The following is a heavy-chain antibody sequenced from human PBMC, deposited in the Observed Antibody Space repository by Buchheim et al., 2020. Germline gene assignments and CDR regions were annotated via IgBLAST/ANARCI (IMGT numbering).Heavy chain of an antibody. CDR3: ARSALLAAAGDF. Sequence: EVQLVESGGGLVKPGGSLRVSCEASGFTFSSYTMNWVRQAPGKGLGWVSSIFSSGTYIYYADSVKGRFTISSDNATKSLYLQMNSMRAEDTAVYYCARSALLAAAGDFWGQGTL. CDR2: IFSSGTYI. J-gene: IGHJ4*02. CDR1: GFTFSSYT. V-gene: IGHV3-21*01. D-gene: IGHD6-13*01.